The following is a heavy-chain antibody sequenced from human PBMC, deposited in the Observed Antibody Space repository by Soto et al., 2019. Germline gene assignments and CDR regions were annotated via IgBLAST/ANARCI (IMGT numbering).Heavy chain of an antibody. D-gene: IGHD5-18*01. CDR1: GGTFSSCA. CDR2: IIPIFGTA. Sequence: SVKVSCKASGGTFSSCAISWVRQAPGQGLEWMGGIIPIFGTANYAQKFQGRVTITADRSTSTAYMELSSLRSEDTAVYYCARGGYSYGPGGMDVWGQGTTVTVSS. V-gene: IGHV1-69*06. CDR3: ARGGYSYGPGGMDV. J-gene: IGHJ6*01.